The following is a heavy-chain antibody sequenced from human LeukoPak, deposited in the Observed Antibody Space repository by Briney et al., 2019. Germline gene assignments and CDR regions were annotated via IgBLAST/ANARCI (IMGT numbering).Heavy chain of an antibody. J-gene: IGHJ4*02. D-gene: IGHD7-27*01. CDR3: ARDEDGDQDFDY. CDR2: ISSGGHVI. CDR1: GFTFSSYG. V-gene: IGHV3-48*03. Sequence: PGGSLRLSCAASGFTFSSYGMTWVRQAPGKGLEWVSHISSGGHVISYEDSVKGRFIIYRDDAESSLYLQMNSLRAEDTAVYYCARDEDGDQDFDYWGQGTLVTVSS.